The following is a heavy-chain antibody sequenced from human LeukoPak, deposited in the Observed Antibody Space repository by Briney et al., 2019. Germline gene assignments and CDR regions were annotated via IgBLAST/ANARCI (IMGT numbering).Heavy chain of an antibody. V-gene: IGHV4-34*01. CDR2: INHSGST. D-gene: IGHD6-19*01. J-gene: IGHJ6*03. Sequence: SETLSLTCAVYGGSFSGYYWSWIRQPPGKGLEWIGEINHSGSTNYNPSLKSRVTISVDTSKNQFSLKLSSVTAADTAVYYCARIIAVAGDYYYYYYYMDVWGKGTTVTISS. CDR1: GGSFSGYY. CDR3: ARIIAVAGDYYYYYYYMDV.